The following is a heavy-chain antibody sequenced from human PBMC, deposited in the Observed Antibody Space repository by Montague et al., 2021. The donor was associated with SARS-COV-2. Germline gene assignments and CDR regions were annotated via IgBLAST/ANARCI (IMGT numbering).Heavy chain of an antibody. D-gene: IGHD6-13*01. Sequence: TRSLTCIVSGGSISSDDCYWTWIRQHPGKGLEWIGYISYSGRTSYXVSLRSRLTISADTSDNQFSLKLTSMTAADTAVYYCARMYVPAHGTSAASYSDYWGRGTLVTVSS. CDR2: ISYSGRT. CDR3: ARMYVPAHGTSAASYSDY. CDR1: GGSISSDDCY. V-gene: IGHV4-31*03. J-gene: IGHJ4*02.